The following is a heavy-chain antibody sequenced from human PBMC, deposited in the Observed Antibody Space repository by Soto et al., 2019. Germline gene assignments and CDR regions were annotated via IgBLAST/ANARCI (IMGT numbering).Heavy chain of an antibody. Sequence: GGSLRLSCAASGFTFSSYSMNWVRQAPGKGLEWVSSISSSSSYIYYADSVKGRFTISRDNAKNSLYLQMNSLRAEDTAVYYCARVRRYYYDSSGYPPSYWGQGTPVTVSS. CDR2: ISSSSSYI. J-gene: IGHJ4*02. D-gene: IGHD3-22*01. CDR1: GFTFSSYS. V-gene: IGHV3-21*01. CDR3: ARVRRYYYDSSGYPPSY.